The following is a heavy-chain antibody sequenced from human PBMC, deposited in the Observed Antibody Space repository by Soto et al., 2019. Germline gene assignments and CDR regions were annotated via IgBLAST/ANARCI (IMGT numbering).Heavy chain of an antibody. Sequence: TLSLTCAVYGGSFSGYYWSWIRQPPGKGLEWIGEINHSGSTNYNPSLKSRVTISVDTSKNQFSLKLSSVTAADTAVYYCARGLTYPDENWFDPWGQGTLVTVSS. CDR1: GGSFSGYY. V-gene: IGHV4-34*01. J-gene: IGHJ5*02. CDR3: ARGLTYPDENWFDP. CDR2: INHSGST.